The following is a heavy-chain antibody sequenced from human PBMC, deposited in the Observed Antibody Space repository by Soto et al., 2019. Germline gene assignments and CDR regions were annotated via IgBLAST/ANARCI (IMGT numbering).Heavy chain of an antibody. CDR3: ARLHIAVVTDIRWHYYGMDF. V-gene: IGHV4-34*01. CDR2: INHSGST. CDR1: GGSFSGYY. Sequence: SETLSLTCAVYGGSFSGYYWSWIRQPPGKGLEWIGEINHSGSTNYNPSLKSRVTISVDTSKNQFSLKLSSVTAADTAVYYCARLHIAVVTDIRWHYYGMDFWGQGTTVTVSS. J-gene: IGHJ6*02. D-gene: IGHD2-21*02.